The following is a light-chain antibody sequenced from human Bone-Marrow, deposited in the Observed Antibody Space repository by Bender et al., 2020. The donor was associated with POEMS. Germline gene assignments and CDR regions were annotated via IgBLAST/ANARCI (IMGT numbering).Light chain of an antibody. CDR1: SSDVGSYNL. CDR2: EDT. V-gene: IGLV2-23*02. Sequence: QSALTQPASVSESPGQSITISCTGTSSDVGSYNLVSWYQQHPGKAPQLIIYEDTKRPSGVSDRFSGSKSVNTASLTIYGLQAEDEADYYCCSFAGTHTFDVFGTGTRVTVL. J-gene: IGLJ1*01. CDR3: CSFAGTHTFDV.